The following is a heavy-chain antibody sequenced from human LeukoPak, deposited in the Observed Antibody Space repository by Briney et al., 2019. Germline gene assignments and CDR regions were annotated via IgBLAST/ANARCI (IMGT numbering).Heavy chain of an antibody. J-gene: IGHJ6*03. CDR2: IIPIFGTA. D-gene: IGHD2-15*01. CDR1: GGTFSSYA. CDR3: ARNVRISPLYYYYYMDV. Sequence: SVKVSCKASGGTFSSYAISWVRQAPGQGLEWMGGIIPIFGTANYAQKFQGRVTITTDESTSTAYMELSSLRSEDTAVYYCARNVRISPLYYYYYMDVWGKGTTVTVSS. V-gene: IGHV1-69*05.